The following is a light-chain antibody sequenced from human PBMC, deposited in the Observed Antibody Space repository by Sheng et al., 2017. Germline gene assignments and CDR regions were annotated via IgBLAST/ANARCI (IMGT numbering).Light chain of an antibody. V-gene: IGKV1-33*01. CDR2: DTS. CDR1: EDISGF. CDR3: QQFHTMPYN. J-gene: IGKJ2*01. Sequence: DIRLTQSPSSLSASVGDRVTITCQASEDISGFLNGISTDQGDPLKLLIFDTSRLQTGVSSRFTASASETEFTLIISSLQPEDSATYYCQQFHTMPYNFGQGTKTGDQ.